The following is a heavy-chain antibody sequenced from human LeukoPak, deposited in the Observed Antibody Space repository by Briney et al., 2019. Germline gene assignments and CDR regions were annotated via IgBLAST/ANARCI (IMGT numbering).Heavy chain of an antibody. Sequence: ASVKVSCKASGNTFTTYYIHWVRQGPGQGLQWMGWINLYSGATNYAQKFQGRVTMTRDTSTSTAYMELSRLRSDDTAIYYCAKNLPSGNYPDALDTWGQGTKVTVPS. D-gene: IGHD1-26*01. CDR1: GNTFTTYY. V-gene: IGHV1-2*02. CDR2: INLYSGAT. CDR3: AKNLPSGNYPDALDT. J-gene: IGHJ3*02.